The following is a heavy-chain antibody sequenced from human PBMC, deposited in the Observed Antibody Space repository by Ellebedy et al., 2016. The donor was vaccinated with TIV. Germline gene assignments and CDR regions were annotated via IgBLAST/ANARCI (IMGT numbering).Heavy chain of an antibody. Sequence: GGSLRLXXAASGFSFSWHWMHWVRQAPGKGLVWVSRINNDGTATTYADSVKGRFTISRDNAKNTLYLQMNSLRAEDTAVYFCVRGSSIYAMDVWGQGTTVTVSS. CDR2: INNDGTAT. CDR1: GFSFSWHW. CDR3: VRGSSIYAMDV. J-gene: IGHJ6*02. D-gene: IGHD2-2*01. V-gene: IGHV3-74*01.